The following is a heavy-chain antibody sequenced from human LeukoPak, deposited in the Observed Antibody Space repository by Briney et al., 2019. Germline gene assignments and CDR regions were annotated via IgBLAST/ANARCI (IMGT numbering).Heavy chain of an antibody. CDR1: GFTFSSYW. V-gene: IGHV3-53*01. CDR2: IYSGGST. Sequence: GGSLRLSCAASGFTFSSYWTSWVRQAPGKGLEWVSVIYSGGSTYYADSVKGRFTISRDNSKNTLYLQMNSLRAEDTAVYYCSVKYYDSSGYHDYWGQGTLVTVSS. CDR3: SVKYYDSSGYHDY. J-gene: IGHJ4*02. D-gene: IGHD3-22*01.